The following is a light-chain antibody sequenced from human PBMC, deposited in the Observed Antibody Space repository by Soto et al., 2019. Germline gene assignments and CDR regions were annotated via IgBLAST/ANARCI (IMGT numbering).Light chain of an antibody. J-gene: IGKJ3*01. CDR1: QSVSSSY. Sequence: EIVLTQSPGTLSLYPGERATLSSRPSQSVSSSYLAWYQQKPGQAPRLLIYGASSRATGIPDRFSGSGSGTDFTLTISRLEPEDFAVYYCQQYGSSPPRFAFGPGTKVDIK. V-gene: IGKV3-20*01. CDR3: QQYGSSPPRFA. CDR2: GAS.